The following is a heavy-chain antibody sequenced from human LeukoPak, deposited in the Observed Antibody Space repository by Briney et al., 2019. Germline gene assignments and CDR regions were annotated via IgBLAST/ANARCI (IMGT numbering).Heavy chain of an antibody. V-gene: IGHV4-61*02. Sequence: SETLSLTCTVSGDSISSGSYYWNWIRQPAGKGLEWIGRIYASGSTDYNPSLKGRVTISVDTSKKQFSLNLNSVTAADTAVYYCARRGVVTGFDIWGQGTMVTVSS. CDR2: IYASGST. J-gene: IGHJ3*02. D-gene: IGHD4-23*01. CDR3: ARRGVVTGFDI. CDR1: GDSISSGSYY.